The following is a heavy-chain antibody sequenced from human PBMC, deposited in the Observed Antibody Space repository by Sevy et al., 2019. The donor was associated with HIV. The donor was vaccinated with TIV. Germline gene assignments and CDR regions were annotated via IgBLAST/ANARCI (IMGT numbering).Heavy chain of an antibody. CDR3: AREADYYYYGMDV. CDR2: MYYSGST. CDR1: GGSMNLYF. V-gene: IGHV4-59*12. Sequence: SETLSLTCSVSGGSMNLYFWSWIRQPPGKALEWIGYMYYSGSTNYNPSLKSRVTMSVDTSKNQFSLKLSSVTAADTAVYYCAREADYYYYGMDVWGQGTTVTVSS. J-gene: IGHJ6*02.